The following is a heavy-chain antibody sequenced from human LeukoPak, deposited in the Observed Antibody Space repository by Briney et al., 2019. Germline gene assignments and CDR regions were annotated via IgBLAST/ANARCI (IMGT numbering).Heavy chain of an antibody. V-gene: IGHV3-21*01. CDR3: ARDRNEGGSDAFDI. Sequence: PGGSLRLSCAASGFTFRSYLMNWVRQAPGKGLEWVSVISSSTSYIYYADSVKGRFTISRDNAKNSVYLQMNSLRAEDTAVYYCARDRNEGGSDAFDIWGQGTKVTVSS. CDR1: GFTFRSYL. J-gene: IGHJ3*02. CDR2: ISSSTSYI. D-gene: IGHD3-16*01.